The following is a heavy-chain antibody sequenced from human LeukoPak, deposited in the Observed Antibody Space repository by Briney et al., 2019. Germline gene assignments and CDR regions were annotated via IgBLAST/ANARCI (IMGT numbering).Heavy chain of an antibody. J-gene: IGHJ6*03. CDR3: ARGGRYCSSTSCCYYYYYMDV. D-gene: IGHD2-2*01. Sequence: SETLSLTCAVYGGSFSGYYWSWIRQPPGKGLEWIGEINHSGSTNYNPSLKSRVTISVDTSKNQFSLKLSSVTAADTAVYYCARGGRYCSSTSCCYYYYYMDVWGKGTTVTVSS. CDR2: INHSGST. V-gene: IGHV4-34*01. CDR1: GGSFSGYY.